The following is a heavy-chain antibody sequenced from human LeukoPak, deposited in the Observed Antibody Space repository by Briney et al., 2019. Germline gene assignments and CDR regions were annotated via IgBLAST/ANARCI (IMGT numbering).Heavy chain of an antibody. D-gene: IGHD4/OR15-4a*01. J-gene: IGHJ4*02. Sequence: KPSETLSLTCTVSGGSISGYYWSWIRQPPGKGLEWIGYIHYSGSTDYDPSLKSRVTMSVDTSKNQFSLKLSSVTAADTAVYYCARMGAIAGASANPDYWGQGTLVTVSS. V-gene: IGHV4-59*01. CDR3: ARMGAIAGASANPDY. CDR2: IHYSGST. CDR1: GGSISGYY.